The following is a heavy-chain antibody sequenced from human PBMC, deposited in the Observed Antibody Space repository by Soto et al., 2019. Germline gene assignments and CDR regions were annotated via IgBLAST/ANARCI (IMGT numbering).Heavy chain of an antibody. J-gene: IGHJ5*02. CDR3: ARGEFLYYDFWSGYNWFDP. CDR1: GYTFTSYG. V-gene: IGHV1-18*01. Sequence: ASAKVSCKASGYTFTSYGISWVRQAPGQGLEWMGWISAYNGNTNYAQKLQGRVTMTTDTSTSTAYMELRSLRSDDTAVYYCARGEFLYYDFWSGYNWFDPWGQGTLVTVSS. D-gene: IGHD3-3*01. CDR2: ISAYNGNT.